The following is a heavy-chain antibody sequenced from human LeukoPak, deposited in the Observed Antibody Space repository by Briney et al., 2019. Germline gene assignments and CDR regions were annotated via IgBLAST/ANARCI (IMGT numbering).Heavy chain of an antibody. CDR1: GFTFSSYS. D-gene: IGHD2-21*02. Sequence: GGSLRLSCAASGFTFSSYSMNWVRQAPGKGLEWVSYISSGSSTIYYADSVKGRFTISRDDAKNSLCLQMNSLRDEDTAVYYCARENIVVVTAIRDAFDIWGQGTMVTVSS. V-gene: IGHV3-48*02. CDR3: ARENIVVVTAIRDAFDI. J-gene: IGHJ3*02. CDR2: ISSGSSTI.